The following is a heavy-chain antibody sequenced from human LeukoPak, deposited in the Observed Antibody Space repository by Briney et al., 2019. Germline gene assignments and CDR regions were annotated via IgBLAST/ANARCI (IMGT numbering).Heavy chain of an antibody. CDR1: GYTFTGYY. Sequence: ASVKVSCTASGYTFTGYYMHWVRQAPGQGLEWMGWINPNSGGTNYAQKFQGRVTMTRDTSISTAYMELSRLRSDDTAVYYCARDVVVVVAASVGVIDYWGQGTLVTVSS. D-gene: IGHD2-15*01. CDR2: INPNSGGT. J-gene: IGHJ4*02. CDR3: ARDVVVVVAASVGVIDY. V-gene: IGHV1-2*02.